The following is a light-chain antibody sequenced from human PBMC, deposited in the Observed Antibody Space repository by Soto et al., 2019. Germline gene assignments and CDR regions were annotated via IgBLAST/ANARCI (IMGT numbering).Light chain of an antibody. CDR2: WAS. CDR3: QQYFRTPLT. J-gene: IGKJ5*01. CDR1: QSVLYSSNNKNY. Sequence: DIVVTQSPDSLAVSLGERATINCKSSQSVLYSSNNKNYLAWYQQKPRQPPKLLIYWASTRESGVPDRFRGSWSGTDFTLTISSLQAEDVAVYYCQQYFRTPLTFGQGTRLEI. V-gene: IGKV4-1*01.